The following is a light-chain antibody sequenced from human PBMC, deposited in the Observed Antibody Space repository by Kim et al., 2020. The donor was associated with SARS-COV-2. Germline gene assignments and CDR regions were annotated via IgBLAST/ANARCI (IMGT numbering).Light chain of an antibody. CDR3: QSYDSSHHWV. CDR1: SGSIASNY. Sequence: NFMLTQPHSVSESPGKTVTISCTRSSGSIASNYVQWYQQRPGSSPTTVIYEDNQRPSGVPDRFSGSIDRSSNSASLTISGLKTEDEADYYCQSYDSSHHWVFGGGTQLTVL. CDR2: EDN. J-gene: IGLJ3*02. V-gene: IGLV6-57*01.